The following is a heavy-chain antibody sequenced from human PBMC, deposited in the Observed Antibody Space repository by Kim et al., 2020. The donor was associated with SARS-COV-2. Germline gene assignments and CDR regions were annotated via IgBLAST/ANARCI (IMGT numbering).Heavy chain of an antibody. CDR2: IKQDGSEK. V-gene: IGHV3-7*01. CDR3: ASPRGGNYDFWSGYRIGWFDP. Sequence: GGSLRLSCAASGFTFSSYWMSWVRQAPGKGLEWVANIKQDGSEKYYVDSVKGRFTISRDNAKNSLYLQMNSLRAEDTAVYYCASPRGGNYDFWSGYRIGWFDPWGQGTLVTVSS. J-gene: IGHJ5*02. CDR1: GFTFSSYW. D-gene: IGHD3-3*01.